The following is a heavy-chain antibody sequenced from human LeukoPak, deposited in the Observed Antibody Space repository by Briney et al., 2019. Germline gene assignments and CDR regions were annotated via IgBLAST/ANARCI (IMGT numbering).Heavy chain of an antibody. J-gene: IGHJ4*02. Sequence: PGGSLRLSCAASGFTFSSYAMSWVRQAPGKGLEWVSAISVSGGSTYYAGSVKGRLTVSRDNSKNTLYLQMNSLRAEDTAVYYCAKDADGYSYFDYWGQGTLVTVSS. V-gene: IGHV3-23*01. CDR2: ISVSGGST. CDR3: AKDADGYSYFDY. D-gene: IGHD5-24*01. CDR1: GFTFSSYA.